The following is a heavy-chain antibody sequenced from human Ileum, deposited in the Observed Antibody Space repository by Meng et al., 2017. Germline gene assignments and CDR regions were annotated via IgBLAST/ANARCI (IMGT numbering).Heavy chain of an antibody. D-gene: IGHD5-18*01. J-gene: IGHJ4*02. CDR2: IYYTGST. CDR1: GVSVRSGSYY. V-gene: IGHV4-61*01. Sequence: QVKLQASGPGLVRPSETLSLTCTVSGVSVRSGSYYWNWIRQPPGKGPEWIAYIYYTGSTNYNPSLKSRVIISADTSKNQFSLKLSSVTAADTAVYYCARAETALDYWGQGTLVTVSS. CDR3: ARAETALDY.